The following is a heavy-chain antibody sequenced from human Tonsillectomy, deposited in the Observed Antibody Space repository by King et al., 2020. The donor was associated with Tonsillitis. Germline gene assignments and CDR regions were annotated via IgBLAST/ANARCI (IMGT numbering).Heavy chain of an antibody. V-gene: IGHV3-43*02. D-gene: IGHD3-10*01. CDR3: AKDLGAGTYYYGSGSYPAADY. J-gene: IGHJ4*02. CDR2: ISGDGGST. CDR1: GFTFDDYA. Sequence: VQLVESGGGVVQPGGSLRLSCAASGFTFDDYAMHWVRQAPGKGLEWVSLISGDGGSTYYADSVKGRFTISRDNSKNSLYLQMNRLRTEDTALYYCAKDLGAGTYYYGSGSYPAADYWGQGTLVTVSS.